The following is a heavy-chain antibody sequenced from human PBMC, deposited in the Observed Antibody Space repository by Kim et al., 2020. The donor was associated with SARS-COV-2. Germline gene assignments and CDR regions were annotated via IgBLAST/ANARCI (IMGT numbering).Heavy chain of an antibody. V-gene: IGHV4-31*03. J-gene: IGHJ5*02. CDR3: AREKLKYKRPNNWKIWGGWCDP. CDR1: GGSISSGGYY. Sequence: SETLSLTCTVSGGSISSGGYYWSWIRQHPGKGLEWIGYIYYSGSTYYNPSLKSRVTISVDTSKNQFSLKLSSVTAADTAVYYCAREKLKYKRPNNWKIWGGWCDPWGQGTLVTVSS. CDR2: IYYSGST. D-gene: IGHD1-20*01.